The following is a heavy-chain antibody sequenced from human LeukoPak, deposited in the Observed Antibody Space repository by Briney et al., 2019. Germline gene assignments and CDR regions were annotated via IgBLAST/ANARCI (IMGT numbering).Heavy chain of an antibody. CDR3: ARLGSNGIYDILTGYYSDY. V-gene: IGHV5-51*01. CDR1: GYSFTSYS. D-gene: IGHD3-9*01. Sequence: GGSPQISCKGSGYSFTSYSIGWVRQMPGKSLGWMGIIYPGDSDTRYSPSFQGQVTISADKSISTAYLQWSSLKASDTAMYYCARLGSNGIYDILTGYYSDYWGQGTLVAVSS. CDR2: IYPGDSDT. J-gene: IGHJ4*02.